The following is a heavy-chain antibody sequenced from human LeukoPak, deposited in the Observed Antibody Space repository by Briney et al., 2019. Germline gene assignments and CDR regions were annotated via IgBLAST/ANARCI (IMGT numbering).Heavy chain of an antibody. Sequence: SETLSLTYTVSGGSISSYYWSWIRQPPGKGLEWIGYIYYSGSTNYNPSLKSRVTISVDTSKNQFSLKLSSVTAADTAVYYCARSITMVRANWFDPWGQGTLVTVSS. CDR1: GGSISSYY. J-gene: IGHJ5*02. CDR3: ARSITMVRANWFDP. D-gene: IGHD3-10*01. CDR2: IYYSGST. V-gene: IGHV4-59*01.